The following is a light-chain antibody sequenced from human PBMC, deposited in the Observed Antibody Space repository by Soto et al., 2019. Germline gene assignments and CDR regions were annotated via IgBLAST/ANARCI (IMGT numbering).Light chain of an antibody. V-gene: IGKV3-15*01. J-gene: IGKJ3*01. CDR3: QQYNNWPGFT. CDR1: QSVSTN. Sequence: EIVMTQSPATLSVSPGERATLSCRASQSVSTNLAWYQQKPGQAPRLLIHGASTRATGIPARFSGSGSGTEFTLTISSLQSEDVAVYYCQQYNNWPGFTFGPGTKVDIK. CDR2: GAS.